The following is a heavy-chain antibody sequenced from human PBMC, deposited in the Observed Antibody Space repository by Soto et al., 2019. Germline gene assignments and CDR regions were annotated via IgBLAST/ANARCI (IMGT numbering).Heavy chain of an antibody. CDR2: IYYSGST. D-gene: IGHD3-10*01. V-gene: IGHV4-31*03. J-gene: IGHJ4*02. Sequence: QVQLQESGAGLVKPSQTLSLTCTVSGVSISSGGYHWSWIRQHPGKGLEWIGYIYYSGSTSYNPSLKSRVTISEDTSKNQFSLKLSSVTAADTAVYFCARGVRYWGQGTLVTVSS. CDR3: ARGVRY. CDR1: GVSISSGGYH.